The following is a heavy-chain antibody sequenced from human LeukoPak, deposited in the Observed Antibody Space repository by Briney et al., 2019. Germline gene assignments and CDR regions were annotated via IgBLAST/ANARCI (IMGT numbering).Heavy chain of an antibody. J-gene: IGHJ4*02. Sequence: SETLSLTCTVSGGSISSYYWNWIRQPPGKGLEWIGYIYSSGNTNYNPSLKSRVTISLDTSKNQFSLKLSSVTAADTAVYYRARSPLVADYYFDYWGQGTLVTVSS. V-gene: IGHV4-59*01. CDR1: GGSISSYY. CDR3: ARSPLVADYYFDY. CDR2: IYSSGNT. D-gene: IGHD2-8*02.